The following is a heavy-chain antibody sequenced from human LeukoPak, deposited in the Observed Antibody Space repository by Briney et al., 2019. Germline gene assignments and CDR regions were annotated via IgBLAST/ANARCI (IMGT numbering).Heavy chain of an antibody. CDR1: GFTFSSYW. J-gene: IGHJ1*01. CDR3: SLEGSSWYRYFQH. V-gene: IGHV3-7*05. Sequence: PGGSLRLSCAASGFTFSSYWMSWVRQAPGKGLEWVANIKQDGSEKYYVDSVKSRFTISRDNAKNSLYLQMNSLRAEDTAVYYSSLEGSSWYRYFQHWGQGTLVTVSS. D-gene: IGHD6-13*01. CDR2: IKQDGSEK.